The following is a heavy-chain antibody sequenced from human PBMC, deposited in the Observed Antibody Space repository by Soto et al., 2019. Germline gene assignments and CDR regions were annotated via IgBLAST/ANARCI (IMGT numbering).Heavy chain of an antibody. CDR1: GYTFTGYY. J-gene: IGHJ6*02. CDR2: INPNSGGT. CDR3: ARDQPYSSSSDYYYGMDV. Sequence: QVQLVQSGAEVKKPGASVKVSCKASGYTFTGYYMHWVRQAPGQGLEWMGWINPNSGGTNYAQKFQGRVTMPRDTSISTAYMELSRLRSDDTAVYYCARDQPYSSSSDYYYGMDVWGQGTTVTVSS. D-gene: IGHD6-6*01. V-gene: IGHV1-2*02.